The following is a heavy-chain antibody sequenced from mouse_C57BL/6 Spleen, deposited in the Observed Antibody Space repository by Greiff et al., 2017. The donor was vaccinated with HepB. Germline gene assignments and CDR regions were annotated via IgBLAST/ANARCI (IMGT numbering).Heavy chain of an antibody. D-gene: IGHD2-4*01. CDR1: GYTFTDYY. Sequence: VQLQQSGAELVRPGASVKLSCKASGYTFTDYYINWVKQRPGQGLEWIARIYPGSGNTYYNEKFKGKATLTAEKSSSTAYMQLSSLTSEDSAVYFCARFKDDYDGYYFDYWGQGTTLTVSS. V-gene: IGHV1-76*01. CDR3: ARFKDDYDGYYFDY. J-gene: IGHJ2*01. CDR2: IYPGSGNT.